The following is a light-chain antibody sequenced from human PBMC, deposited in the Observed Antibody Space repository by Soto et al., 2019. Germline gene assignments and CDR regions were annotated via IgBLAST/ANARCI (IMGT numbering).Light chain of an antibody. V-gene: IGKV1-9*01. J-gene: IGKJ4*01. CDR1: QALSNY. CDR2: SAS. CDR3: QQLSRYPLT. Sequence: DIQFTQSPSVLSASVVDTVTITCRASQALSNYLAWYQQKPGKAPDPLIYSASTLQSGVPSRFSGSGSETEFSLTIRALQPEDFATYYCQQLSRYPLTFGGGTKVDIK.